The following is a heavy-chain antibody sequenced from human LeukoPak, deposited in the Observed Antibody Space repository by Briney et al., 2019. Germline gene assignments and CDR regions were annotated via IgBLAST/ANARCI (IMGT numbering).Heavy chain of an antibody. CDR2: IYYSGST. CDR1: GGSISSSSYY. CDR3: ARWVPQSNAFDI. J-gene: IGHJ3*02. V-gene: IGHV4-39*01. Sequence: SETLSLTCTVSGGSISSSSYYWGWIRQPPGKGLEWIGSIYYSGSTCYNPSLKSRVTISVDTSKNQFSLKLSSVTVADTVVYYCARWVPQSNAFDIWGQGTMVTVSS.